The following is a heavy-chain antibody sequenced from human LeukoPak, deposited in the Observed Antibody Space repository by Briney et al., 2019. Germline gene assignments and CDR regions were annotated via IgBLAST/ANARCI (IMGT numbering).Heavy chain of an antibody. V-gene: IGHV4-31*03. CDR3: ARARRGGIFFVY. CDR1: GGSISSGGYY. J-gene: IGHJ4*02. D-gene: IGHD6-13*01. CDR2: IYYSGST. Sequence: PSQTLSLTCIVSGGSISSGGYYWSWIRQHPGKGLEWIGYIYYSGSTYYNPSLKSRITISVDTSKNQFSLKLSSVTAADTAVYYCARARRGGIFFVYWGQGTLVTVSS.